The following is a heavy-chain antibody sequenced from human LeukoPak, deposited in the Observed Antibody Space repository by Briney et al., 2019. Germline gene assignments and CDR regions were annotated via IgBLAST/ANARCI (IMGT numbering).Heavy chain of an antibody. V-gene: IGHV3-23*01. Sequence: GGSLRLSCAASGFTVSSNYAMRWVRQAPGKGLEWVSVVSSSGGSTYYADSVKGRFTISRDNSKNTLYLQMNSLRADDTAVYYCAKDWGSLGYYDYWGQGTLVTVSS. CDR2: VSSSGGST. CDR3: AKDWGSLGYYDY. D-gene: IGHD3-16*01. J-gene: IGHJ4*02. CDR1: GFTVSSNYA.